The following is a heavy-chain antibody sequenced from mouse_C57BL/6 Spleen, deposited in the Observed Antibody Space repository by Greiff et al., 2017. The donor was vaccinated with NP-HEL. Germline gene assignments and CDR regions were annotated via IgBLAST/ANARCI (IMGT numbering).Heavy chain of an antibody. V-gene: IGHV5-4*01. J-gene: IGHJ3*01. Sequence: EVMLVESGGGLVKPGGSLKLSCAASGFTFSSYAMSWVRQTPEKRLEWVATISDGGSYTYYPANVKGRFTISRDNAKNTLYLQMSHLKSEDTAMYYCARDDDYDAWFAYWGQGTLVTVSA. CDR1: GFTFSSYA. CDR2: ISDGGSYT. CDR3: ARDDDYDAWFAY. D-gene: IGHD2-4*01.